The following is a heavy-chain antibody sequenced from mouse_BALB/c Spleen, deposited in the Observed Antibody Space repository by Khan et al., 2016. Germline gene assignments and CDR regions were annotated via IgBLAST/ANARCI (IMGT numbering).Heavy chain of an antibody. J-gene: IGHJ2*01. Sequence: QVQLQQSGAELAKPGASVKMSCKASGYTFTSYWMHWVKQRPGQGLEWIGYINPSTGYTEYNQKFKDKATLPADKSSSTAYMQLSSLTSEDSAVYYCASYYGSSFDYWGQGTTLTVSS. CDR2: INPSTGYT. D-gene: IGHD1-1*01. V-gene: IGHV1-7*01. CDR3: ASYYGSSFDY. CDR1: GYTFTSYW.